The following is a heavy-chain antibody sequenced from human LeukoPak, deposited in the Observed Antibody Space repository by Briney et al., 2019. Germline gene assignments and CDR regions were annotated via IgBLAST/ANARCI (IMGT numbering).Heavy chain of an antibody. D-gene: IGHD5-24*01. J-gene: IGHJ4*02. Sequence: GGSLRLSCAASGFTFSSYSMNWVRQAPGKGLEWVSYISSSSSTIYYADSVKGRFTISRDNAKNSLYLQMNSLRAEDTAVYYCARDRIDGRFDYWGQGTLVTVSS. CDR1: GFTFSSYS. V-gene: IGHV3-48*04. CDR2: ISSSSSTI. CDR3: ARDRIDGRFDY.